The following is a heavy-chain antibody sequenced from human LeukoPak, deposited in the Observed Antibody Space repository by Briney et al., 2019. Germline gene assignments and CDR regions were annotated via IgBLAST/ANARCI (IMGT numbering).Heavy chain of an antibody. V-gene: IGHV4-61*02. Sequence: SQTLSLTCTVSGNSISSGDNYWSWIRQPAGKGLEWIGRIYTSGSTNYNPSLKSRATISGDTSKNQFSLRLSSVTAADTAVYFCARGPYSYDSSGAFDIWGQGTMVTVSS. CDR1: GNSISSGDNY. D-gene: IGHD3-22*01. J-gene: IGHJ3*02. CDR3: ARGPYSYDSSGAFDI. CDR2: IYTSGST.